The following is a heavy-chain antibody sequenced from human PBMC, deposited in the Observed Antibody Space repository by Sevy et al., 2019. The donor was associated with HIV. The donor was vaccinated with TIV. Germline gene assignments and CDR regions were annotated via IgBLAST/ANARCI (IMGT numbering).Heavy chain of an antibody. CDR3: AAHDH. V-gene: IGHV1-2*06. Sequence: ASVKVSCKTSGYTFTDYYLHWSRQAPGQGLEWMGRINPLTGATNLVQSFQGRVAVTRDTSISTAYMELSGLRSDDTAVYYCAAHDHWGQGTLVTVSS. CDR1: GYTFTDYY. J-gene: IGHJ4*02. CDR2: INPLTGAT.